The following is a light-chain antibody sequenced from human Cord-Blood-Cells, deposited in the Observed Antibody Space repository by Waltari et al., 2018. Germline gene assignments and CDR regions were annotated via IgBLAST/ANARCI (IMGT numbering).Light chain of an antibody. CDR3: SSYAGSNNLV. V-gene: IGLV2-8*01. Sequence: QSALTQPPSASGSPGQSVTISCTGTRSDVGGYNYVSWYQQHPGKAPKLMIYGVSKRPSGVPDRFSGAKSGNTASLTVSGLQAEDEADYYCSSYAGSNNLVFGGGTKLTVL. J-gene: IGLJ2*01. CDR2: GVS. CDR1: RSDVGGYNY.